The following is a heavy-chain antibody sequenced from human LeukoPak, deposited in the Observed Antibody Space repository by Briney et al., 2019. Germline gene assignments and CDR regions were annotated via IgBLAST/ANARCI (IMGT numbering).Heavy chain of an antibody. CDR1: GGSMSSGSYY. D-gene: IGHD3-22*01. CDR3: ARGTYYYDSSGYYYMNCFDP. Sequence: SETLSLTCTVSGGSMSSGSYYWSWIRQPAGKGLEWIGRIYTSGSTNYNPSLKSRVTISVDTSKNQFSLKLSSVTAADTAVYYCARGTYYYDSSGYYYMNCFDPWGQGNLVAVSS. J-gene: IGHJ5*02. V-gene: IGHV4-61*02. CDR2: IYTSGST.